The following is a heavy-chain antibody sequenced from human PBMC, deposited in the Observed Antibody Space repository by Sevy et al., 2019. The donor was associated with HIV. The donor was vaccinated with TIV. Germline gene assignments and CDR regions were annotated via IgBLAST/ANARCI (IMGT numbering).Heavy chain of an antibody. J-gene: IGHJ4*02. CDR1: GFTFSSYG. CDR2: IAYDGSNK. CDR3: AKDRSGYYDY. V-gene: IGHV3-30*18. D-gene: IGHD3-22*01. Sequence: GGSLRLSCAASGFTFSSYGMHWVRQAPGKGLEWVAVIAYDGSNKYYADSVKGRFTISRDNSKNTLYLQMNSLRAEDRAGYYSAKDRSGYYDYWGQGTLVTVSS.